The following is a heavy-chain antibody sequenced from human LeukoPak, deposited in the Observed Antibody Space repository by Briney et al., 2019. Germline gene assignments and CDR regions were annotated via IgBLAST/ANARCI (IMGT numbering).Heavy chain of an antibody. CDR1: GGSISSYY. J-gene: IGHJ4*02. V-gene: IGHV4-4*07. D-gene: IGHD3-16*01. Sequence: SETLSLTCTVSGGSISSYYWSWIRQPAGKGLEWIGRIYTTGRTDYNPSLKSRVTMSVDTSKNQFSLKLSSVTAADTAVYYCTREKSYGYIRADSWGQGTLVAVSS. CDR2: IYTTGRT. CDR3: TREKSYGYIRADS.